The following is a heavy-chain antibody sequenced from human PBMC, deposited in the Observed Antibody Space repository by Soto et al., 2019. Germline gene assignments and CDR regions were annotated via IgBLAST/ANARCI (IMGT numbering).Heavy chain of an antibody. D-gene: IGHD3-22*01. V-gene: IGHV1-69*06. Sequence: QVQLVQSGAEMKKPGSSVKVSCQASGGTFSSYGINWVRQAPGRGLEWMGGIIPVLGTTNYAQKFQGRVTIPADKSTTTAYMELSSLRSEDTAVYYCARARYYHDGSGHYYLDYWGQGTLVTVSS. CDR3: ARARYYHDGSGHYYLDY. CDR1: GGTFSSYG. CDR2: IIPVLGTT. J-gene: IGHJ4*02.